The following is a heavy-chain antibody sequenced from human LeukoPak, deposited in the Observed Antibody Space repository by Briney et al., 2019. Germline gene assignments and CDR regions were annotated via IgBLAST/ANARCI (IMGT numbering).Heavy chain of an antibody. Sequence: PGGSLRLSCAASGFTFSSYSMNWVRQAPGKGLEWVSSISSSSSYIYYADSVKGRFTISRDNAKNSLYLQMNSLRAEDTAVYYCARGVAPCCSSTSCCDAFDIWGQGTMVTVSS. J-gene: IGHJ3*02. CDR1: GFTFSSYS. CDR2: ISSSSSYI. V-gene: IGHV3-21*01. CDR3: ARGVAPCCSSTSCCDAFDI. D-gene: IGHD2-2*01.